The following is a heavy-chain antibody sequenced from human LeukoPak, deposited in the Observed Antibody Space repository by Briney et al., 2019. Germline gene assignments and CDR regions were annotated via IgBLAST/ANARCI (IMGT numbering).Heavy chain of an antibody. D-gene: IGHD1-26*01. CDR2: IRYDGSNK. CDR1: GFTFSSYG. V-gene: IGHV3-30*02. J-gene: IGHJ6*03. Sequence: GGSLRLSCAASGFTFSSYGMHWVRQAPGKGLEWVAFIRYDGSNKYYADSVKGRFTISRDNAKNSLYLQMNSLRAEDTALYYCAKSSGSVRHFYYYYMDVWGKGTTVTVSS. CDR3: AKSSGSVRHFYYYYMDV.